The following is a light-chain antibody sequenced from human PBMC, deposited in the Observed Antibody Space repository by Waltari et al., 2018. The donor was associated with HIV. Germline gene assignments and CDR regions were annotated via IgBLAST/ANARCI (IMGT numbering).Light chain of an antibody. CDR2: DAS. CDR3: QQRSNWPPIT. J-gene: IGKJ5*01. Sequence: EIVLTQSQATLSLSPGERATLSCRASQSVSNYLAWYQQKPGQAPRLPIYDASNRATGILARFSGSGSGTDFTLTISSLDPEDFAVYYCQQRSNWPPITFGQGTRLEIK. V-gene: IGKV3-11*01. CDR1: QSVSNY.